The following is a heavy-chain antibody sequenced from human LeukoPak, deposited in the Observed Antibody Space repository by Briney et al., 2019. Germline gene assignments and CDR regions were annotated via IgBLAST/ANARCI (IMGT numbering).Heavy chain of an antibody. CDR3: TRDTFGGDDF. CDR2: INEDGSTT. D-gene: IGHD3-16*01. CDR1: GYTFSMYW. J-gene: IGHJ4*02. Sequence: GGSLTLSCVGSGYTFSMYWIHWVRQAPGKGLVWVSRINEDGSTTDYADSVKGRFTISRDNAKNTLSLQMNSLRAEDTAVYCSTRDTFGGDDFWGQGTLVTVSS. V-gene: IGHV3-74*01.